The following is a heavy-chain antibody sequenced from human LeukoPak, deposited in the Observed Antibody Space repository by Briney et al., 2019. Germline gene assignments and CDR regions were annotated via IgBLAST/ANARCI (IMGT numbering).Heavy chain of an antibody. CDR1: GVTISHYY. CDR3: ARVGEVGATGALDI. D-gene: IGHD1-26*01. V-gene: IGHV3-11*04. Sequence: PGGSLRLSCEASGVTISHYYMSWIRQAPGKGLQWLAYISDGGTTIFYADSGEGRFTISRDNAKNSVYLQLNSLTAEDPAVYYCARVGEVGATGALDIWGQGTPVAVSS. CDR2: ISDGGTTI. J-gene: IGHJ3*02.